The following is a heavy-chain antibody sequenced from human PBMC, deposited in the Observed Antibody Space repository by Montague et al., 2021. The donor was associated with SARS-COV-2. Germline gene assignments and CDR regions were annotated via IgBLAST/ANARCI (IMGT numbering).Heavy chain of an antibody. D-gene: IGHD3-9*01. CDR3: VKGRSTDWTRDFDS. CDR2: INVFGTTA. J-gene: IGHJ4*02. Sequence: SLRLSCAASGFIFNKYGVGWVRQAPGKGLEWVSVINVFGTTAYYADSVKGRFTMSRDNYRNTLDLQMRSPRADDTATYYCVKGRSTDWTRDFDSWGQGTLVTVSS. CDR1: GFIFNKYG. V-gene: IGHV3-23*01.